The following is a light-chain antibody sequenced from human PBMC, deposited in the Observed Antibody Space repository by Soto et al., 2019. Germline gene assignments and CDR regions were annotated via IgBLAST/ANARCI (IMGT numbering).Light chain of an antibody. Sequence: EIVMTQSPATLSVSPGERATLSCRASQSVSSNLAWYQHKPGQAPRLLIYGASTRATGIPARFSCSGSWTEFPRTIRSLDSEDFAVYYCQQYNNWPPLTFGQGTRLEIK. CDR1: QSVSSN. V-gene: IGKV3-15*01. J-gene: IGKJ5*01. CDR2: GAS. CDR3: QQYNNWPPLT.